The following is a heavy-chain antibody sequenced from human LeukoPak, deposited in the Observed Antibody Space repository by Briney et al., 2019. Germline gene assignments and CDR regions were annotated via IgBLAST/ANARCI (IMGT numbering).Heavy chain of an antibody. V-gene: IGHV1-46*01. CDR2: INPSGGST. J-gene: IGHJ4*02. CDR3: AREISSKTYYYDSSGYYRF. CDR1: GYTFTSYY. D-gene: IGHD3-22*01. Sequence: GASVKVSYKASGYTFTSYYMHWVRQAPGQGLEWMGIINPSGGSTSYAQKFQGRVTMTRDTSTSTVYMELSSLRSEDTAVYYCAREISSKTYYYDSSGYYRFWGQGTLVTVSS.